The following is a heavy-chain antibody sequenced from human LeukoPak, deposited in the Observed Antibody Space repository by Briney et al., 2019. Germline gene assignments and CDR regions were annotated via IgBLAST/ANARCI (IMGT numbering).Heavy chain of an antibody. J-gene: IGHJ6*02. CDR3: ARDTYSGYDSLFGNYFYYAMDV. CDR2: TYYRSKWYN. CDR1: GDSVSSNSAA. D-gene: IGHD5-12*01. Sequence: SQTLSLTCAISGDSVSSNSAAWNWIRQSPSRGLEWLGRTYYRSKWYNDYAVSAKSRITINPDTSRNQFSLQLNSVTPEDTAVYYCARDTYSGYDSLFGNYFYYAMDVWGQGTTVTVSS. V-gene: IGHV6-1*01.